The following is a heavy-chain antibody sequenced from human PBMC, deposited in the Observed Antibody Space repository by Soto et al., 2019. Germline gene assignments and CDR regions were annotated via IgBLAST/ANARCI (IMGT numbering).Heavy chain of an antibody. CDR3: ASGWYQPIYYYYYGMDV. J-gene: IGHJ6*02. V-gene: IGHV4-59*01. CDR2: IYYSGST. Sequence: LSLTCTVSGGSIRSYYWSWIRQPPGKGLEWIGYIYYSGSTNYNPSLKSRVTISVDTSKNQFSLKLSSVTAADTAVYYCASGWYQPIYYYYYGMDVWGQGTTVTVSS. D-gene: IGHD2-2*01. CDR1: GGSIRSYY.